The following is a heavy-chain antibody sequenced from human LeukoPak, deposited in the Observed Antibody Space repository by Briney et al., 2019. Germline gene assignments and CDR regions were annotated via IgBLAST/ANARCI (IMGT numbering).Heavy chain of an antibody. CDR2: ISAYNGNT. Sequence: ASVKVSCKASGYTFTSYGISWVRQAPGQGLEWMGWISAYNGNTNYAQKLQGRVTMTTDTSTSTAYMELRSLRSDDTAVYYCARDRDKYSSSWYLATTLVVGATAFDIWGQGTMVTVSS. CDR1: GYTFTSYG. J-gene: IGHJ3*02. V-gene: IGHV1-18*01. D-gene: IGHD6-13*01. CDR3: ARDRDKYSSSWYLATTLVVGATAFDI.